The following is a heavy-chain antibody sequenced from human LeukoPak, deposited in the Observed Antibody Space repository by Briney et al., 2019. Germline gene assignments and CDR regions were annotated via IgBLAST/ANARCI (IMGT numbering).Heavy chain of an antibody. Sequence: GGSLRLSCAASGFTFSSYAMSWVRQAPGKGLEWVSAISGSGGSTYYADSVKGRFTISRDNSKNTLYLQMNSLRAEDTAVYYCASRDGDGPKGYFDYWGQGTLVTVSS. D-gene: IGHD5-24*01. CDR2: ISGSGGST. V-gene: IGHV3-23*01. J-gene: IGHJ4*02. CDR1: GFTFSSYA. CDR3: ASRDGDGPKGYFDY.